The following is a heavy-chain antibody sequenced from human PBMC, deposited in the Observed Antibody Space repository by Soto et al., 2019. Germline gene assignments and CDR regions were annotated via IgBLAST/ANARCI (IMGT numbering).Heavy chain of an antibody. V-gene: IGHV4-34*01. Sequence: QVQLHQWGAGLLKPSETLSLTCAAYGGSFSGYYWSWIRQPPEKGLEWLGEINHSGRTNYNPSLKSRVIISVDTSKKQFSLNLSSLTAAETAVYYCASLPYSYNWFAPWGQGTLVTVSS. D-gene: IGHD1-20*01. CDR1: GGSFSGYY. CDR2: INHSGRT. J-gene: IGHJ5*02. CDR3: ASLPYSYNWFAP.